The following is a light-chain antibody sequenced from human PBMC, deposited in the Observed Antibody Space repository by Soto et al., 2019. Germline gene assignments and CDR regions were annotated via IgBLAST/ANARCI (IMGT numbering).Light chain of an antibody. CDR3: QQCNDWPLT. Sequence: EIVMTQSPATLSVSPGEIATLSFRASQNVGIDLAWFQQKPGQAPRLLIYGTSIRATGIPARFSASGSGTEFTLTINSLQSEDFAVYYCQQCNDWPLTFGGGTKVDIK. CDR1: QNVGID. CDR2: GTS. J-gene: IGKJ4*01. V-gene: IGKV3-15*01.